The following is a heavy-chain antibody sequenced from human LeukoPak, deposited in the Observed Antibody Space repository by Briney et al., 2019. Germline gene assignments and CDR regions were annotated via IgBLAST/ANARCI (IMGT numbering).Heavy chain of an antibody. CDR3: ARAPVYYYFDY. J-gene: IGHJ4*02. CDR1: GFSFNEYY. CDR2: ISSSGDIE. V-gene: IGHV3-11*01. D-gene: IGHD6-6*01. Sequence: GGSLRLSCAASGFSFNEYYMSWIRQAPGKGLEWVSDISSSGDIESYADSVKGRFSISRDNAENSLSLQMNSLRAEDTALYYCARAPVYYYFDYWGQGTLVTVSS.